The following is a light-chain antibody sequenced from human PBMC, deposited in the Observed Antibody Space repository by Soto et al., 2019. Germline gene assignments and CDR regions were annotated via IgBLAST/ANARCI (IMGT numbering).Light chain of an antibody. Sequence: ELMFTPPPGTLHLSPAPTATLPCRASQSVSSTSLARYQQKPGQATRLLIYGASNRATGIPDRFSGSGSGTDFTLTISRLEHEDFAVYYCQQYGSSITFGQGTRLEIK. J-gene: IGKJ5*01. CDR3: QQYGSSIT. CDR1: QSVSSTS. V-gene: IGKV3-20*01. CDR2: GAS.